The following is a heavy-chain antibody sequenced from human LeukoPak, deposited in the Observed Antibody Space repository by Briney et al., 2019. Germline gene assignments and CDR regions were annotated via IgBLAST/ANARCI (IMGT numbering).Heavy chain of an antibody. V-gene: IGHV3-33*01. D-gene: IGHD2-2*01. J-gene: IGHJ4*02. CDR2: IWYDGSNK. Sequence: PGESLRLSCAASGFTFSTYGMHWVRQAPGKGLQWVAVIWYDGSNKQYADSVKGRFTISRDNSKNTLYLQMNSLRAEDTAVYYCARSRYCSSTSCYGFLDYWGQGTLVTVSS. CDR3: ARSRYCSSTSCYGFLDY. CDR1: GFTFSTYG.